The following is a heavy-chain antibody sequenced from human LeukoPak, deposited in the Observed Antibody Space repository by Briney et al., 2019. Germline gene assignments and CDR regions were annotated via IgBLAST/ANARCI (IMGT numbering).Heavy chain of an antibody. Sequence: GRSLRLSCGASGFTFSSYGMHWVRQAPGKGLEWVAVISYDGGNKYYADSVKGRFTISRDNSKNTLYLQMNSLRAEDTAVYYCAKEWTSARGGVKFGYWGQGTLVTVSS. V-gene: IGHV3-30*18. CDR3: AKEWTSARGGVKFGY. J-gene: IGHJ4*02. CDR2: ISYDGGNK. D-gene: IGHD3-16*01. CDR1: GFTFSSYG.